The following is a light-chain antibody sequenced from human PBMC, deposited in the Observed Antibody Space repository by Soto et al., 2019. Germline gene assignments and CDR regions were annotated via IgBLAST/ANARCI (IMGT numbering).Light chain of an antibody. CDR2: GTS. CDR1: QSVSSN. CDR3: QQYNYWLSWT. V-gene: IGKV3-15*01. J-gene: IGKJ1*01. Sequence: EISMTQSPATLSVAPGEGATLSCRASQSVSSNLAWYQQKPGQAPRLLIYGTSTRATGIPARFSGSGSGTEFTLTISSLQSEDFAVYYCQQYNYWLSWTFGQGTKVYIK.